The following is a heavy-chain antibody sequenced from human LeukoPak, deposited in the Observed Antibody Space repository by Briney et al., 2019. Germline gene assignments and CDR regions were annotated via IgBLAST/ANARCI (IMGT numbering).Heavy chain of an antibody. V-gene: IGHV3-23*01. CDR3: AKDRFIVVASFDY. Sequence: GGSLRLSCAASGLTFSSYAMSWVRQAPGKGLEWVSAISGSGGSTYYADSVKGRFTISRDNSKNTLYLQMNSLRAEDTAVYYCAKDRFIVVASFDYWGQGTLVTVSS. CDR2: ISGSGGST. D-gene: IGHD2-2*01. CDR1: GLTFSSYA. J-gene: IGHJ4*02.